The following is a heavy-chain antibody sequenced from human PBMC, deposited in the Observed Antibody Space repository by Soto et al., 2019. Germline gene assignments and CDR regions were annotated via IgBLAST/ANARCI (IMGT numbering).Heavy chain of an antibody. CDR1: GGSISSSSYY. CDR3: ASLTTAPGGYYDYVWGSYRDFDY. CDR2: IYYSGST. J-gene: IGHJ4*02. D-gene: IGHD3-16*02. Sequence: SETLSLTCTVSGGSISSSSYYWGWIRQPPXKGLEWIGSIYYSGSTYYNPSLKSRVTISVDTSKNQFSLKLSSVTAADTAVYYCASLTTAPGGYYDYVWGSYRDFDYWGQGTLVTVSS. V-gene: IGHV4-39*01.